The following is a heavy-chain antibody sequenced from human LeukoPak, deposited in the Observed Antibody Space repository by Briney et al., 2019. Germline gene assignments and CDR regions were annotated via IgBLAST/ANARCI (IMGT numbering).Heavy chain of an antibody. CDR3: AKGDFWSGYFDY. CDR2: ISGSGGST. Sequence: PGGSLRLSCAASGFTFNTYAMSWVRQAPGKGLEWVSAISGSGGSTYYADSVKGRFNISRDNSKNILYLQMNSLRAEDTAVYYCAKGDFWSGYFDYWGQGTLVTVSS. D-gene: IGHD3-3*01. V-gene: IGHV3-23*01. CDR1: GFTFNTYA. J-gene: IGHJ4*02.